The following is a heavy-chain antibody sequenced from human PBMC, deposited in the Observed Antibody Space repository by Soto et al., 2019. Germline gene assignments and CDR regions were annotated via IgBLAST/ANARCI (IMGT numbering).Heavy chain of an antibody. CDR2: IYYSGST. D-gene: IGHD3-22*01. CDR1: GGSISSYY. J-gene: IGHJ5*02. V-gene: IGHV4-59*01. CDR3: ARAYYYDSSGYYLVWFDP. Sequence: SETLSLTCTVSGGSISSYYWSWIRQPPGKGLEWIGYIYYSGSTNYNPSLKSRVTISVDTSKNQFSLKLSSVTAADTAVYYCARAYYYDSSGYYLVWFDPWGQGTLVTVSS.